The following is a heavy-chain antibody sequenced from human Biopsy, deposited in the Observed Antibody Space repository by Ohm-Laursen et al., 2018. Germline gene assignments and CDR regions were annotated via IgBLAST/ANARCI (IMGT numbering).Heavy chain of an antibody. V-gene: IGHV4-34*01. D-gene: IGHD3-10*01. CDR1: GGSFSGYY. J-gene: IGHJ5*02. CDR2: INDSGRT. CDR3: ARGTNYYGSGRNRHWFDP. Sequence: SETLSLTCGVYGGSFSGYYCSWIRQPPGKGLEGIGEINDSGRTNYNPSLRSRVTFSVDTSKNQFSLKLSSVTAADTAVYYCARGTNYYGSGRNRHWFDPWGQGTQVTVSS.